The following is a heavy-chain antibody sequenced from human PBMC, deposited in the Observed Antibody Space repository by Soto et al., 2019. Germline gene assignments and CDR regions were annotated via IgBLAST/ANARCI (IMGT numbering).Heavy chain of an antibody. D-gene: IGHD2-15*01. J-gene: IGHJ2*01. Sequence: PGKGLEWVAVIWYDGSNKYYADSVKGRFTISRDNSKNTLYLQMNSLRAEDTAVYFFFQAEDGIRDVLSVSAFLLNRSSDL. CDR2: IWYDGSNK. CDR3: FQAEDGIRDVLSVSAFLLNRSSDL. V-gene: IGHV3-33*01.